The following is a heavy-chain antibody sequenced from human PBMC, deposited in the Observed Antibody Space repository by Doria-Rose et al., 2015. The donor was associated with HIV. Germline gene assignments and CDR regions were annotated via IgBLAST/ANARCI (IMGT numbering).Heavy chain of an antibody. J-gene: IGHJ5*02. CDR3: GRVSGYPTAWTYYDP. D-gene: IGHD1-7*01. CDR1: YYITSGHY. Sequence: YYITSGHYWGWIRQPPGKGLEWIGNIHHTGDTYYNPSLNGRVTMSVDTSNNQFSLKLNSVSGADTAVYYCGRVSGYPTAWTYYDPWGQGPLVTVPS. V-gene: IGHV4-38-2*02. CDR2: IHHTGDT.